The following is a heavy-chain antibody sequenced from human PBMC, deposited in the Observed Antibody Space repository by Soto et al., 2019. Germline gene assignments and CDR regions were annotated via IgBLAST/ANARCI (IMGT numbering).Heavy chain of an antibody. V-gene: IGHV1-18*01. Sequence: QVQLVQSGAEVKKPGASVKVSCKPSGYTFTRYGISWVRQAPGPGLEWMGWISAYNGNTNYAQKLQGRVTMSTDTSTRTAYMERRSLSSAGTAVYYCARDWDIVVVVAASGLAYGGQGTLVTVSS. CDR2: ISAYNGNT. CDR1: GYTFTRYG. CDR3: ARDWDIVVVVAASGLAY. J-gene: IGHJ4*02. D-gene: IGHD2-15*01.